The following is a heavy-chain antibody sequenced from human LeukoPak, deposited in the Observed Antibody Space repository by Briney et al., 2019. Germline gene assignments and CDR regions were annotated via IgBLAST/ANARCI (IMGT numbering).Heavy chain of an antibody. Sequence: ASVKVSCKASGYIFTDYAIHWLRQAPGQRPEWMGWMNGGNGNTKYSQKFQGRITLIRDTSAATAYMELSSLRHDDLAVYYCARGRGTSGSNRDFYYYYYMDVWGKGTTVTISS. CDR1: GYIFTDYA. V-gene: IGHV1-3*01. D-gene: IGHD2-15*01. CDR2: MNGGNGNT. J-gene: IGHJ6*03. CDR3: ARGRGTSGSNRDFYYYYYMDV.